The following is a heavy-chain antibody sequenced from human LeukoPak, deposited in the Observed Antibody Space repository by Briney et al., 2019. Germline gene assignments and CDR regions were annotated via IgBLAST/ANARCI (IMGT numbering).Heavy chain of an antibody. J-gene: IGHJ4*02. CDR1: GFTFSSYA. CDR3: ARDGRGDYDYYDSSGYPFDF. Sequence: GGSLRLSCAASGFTFSSYAMSWVRQAPGKGLEWVSAISGSGGSTYYADSVKGRFTISRDNAKNSLYLQMNSLRAEDTAVYYCARDGRGDYDYYDSSGYPFDFWGQGTLVTVSS. V-gene: IGHV3-23*01. CDR2: ISGSGGST. D-gene: IGHD3-22*01.